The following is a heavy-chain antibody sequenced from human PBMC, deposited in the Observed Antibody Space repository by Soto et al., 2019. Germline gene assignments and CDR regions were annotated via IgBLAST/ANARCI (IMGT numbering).Heavy chain of an antibody. Sequence: EVQLVESGGGLVKSGRSLRLSCTASGFTFGDYAMSWFRQAPGKGLEWVGFIRSKAYGGTTEYAASVKGRFTISRDDSKSIAYLQMNSLKTEDTAVYYCTQTMTTFYYYGMDVWGQGTTVTVSS. CDR2: IRSKAYGGTT. J-gene: IGHJ6*02. D-gene: IGHD3-16*01. V-gene: IGHV3-49*05. CDR3: TQTMTTFYYYGMDV. CDR1: GFTFGDYA.